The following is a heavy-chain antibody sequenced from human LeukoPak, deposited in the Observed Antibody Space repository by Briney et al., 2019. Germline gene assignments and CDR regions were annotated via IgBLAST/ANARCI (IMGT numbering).Heavy chain of an antibody. CDR1: GFTFSDHY. J-gene: IGHJ4*02. V-gene: IGHV3-30*18. CDR3: AKDAAGPEY. Sequence: GGSLRLSCAASGFTFSDHYMNWVRQAPGKGLEWVAAISDDGGYKSYADSVKGRFTISRDNSKNTLFLQMSRLRAEDTAMYYCAKDAAGPEYWGQGTLVTVSS. D-gene: IGHD6-13*01. CDR2: ISDDGGYK.